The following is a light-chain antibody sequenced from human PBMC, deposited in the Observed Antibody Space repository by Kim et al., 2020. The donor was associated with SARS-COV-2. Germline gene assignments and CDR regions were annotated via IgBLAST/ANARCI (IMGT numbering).Light chain of an antibody. CDR3: QAWDSSTWV. CDR1: KLGDKY. J-gene: IGLJ3*02. Sequence: SYELTQPPSVSVFPGQTASITCSGDKLGDKYACWYQQKPGQSPVLVIYQDSKRPSGIPERFSGSNSGNTATLTISGTKAMDEADYYCQAWDSSTWVFGGGTQLTVL. CDR2: QDS. V-gene: IGLV3-1*01.